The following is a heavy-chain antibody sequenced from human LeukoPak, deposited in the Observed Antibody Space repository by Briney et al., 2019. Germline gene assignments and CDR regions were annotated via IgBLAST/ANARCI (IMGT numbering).Heavy chain of an antibody. J-gene: IGHJ3*02. V-gene: IGHV3-74*01. CDR1: GFTFSSYW. D-gene: IGHD5-24*01. CDR2: INSDGSST. CDR3: ARDGYNFAFDI. Sequence: GGSLRLSCAASGFTFSSYWMHWVRQAPGKGLVWVSRINSDGSSTSYADSVKGRFTISRGNSKNTLYLQMNSLRAEDTAVYYCARDGYNFAFDIWGQGTMVTVSS.